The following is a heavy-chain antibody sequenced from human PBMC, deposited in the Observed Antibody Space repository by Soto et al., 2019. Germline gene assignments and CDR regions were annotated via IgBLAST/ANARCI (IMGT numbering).Heavy chain of an antibody. V-gene: IGHV1-69*12. D-gene: IGHD3-9*01. CDR1: GGTFSSYA. J-gene: IGHJ4*02. CDR3: ARVPIRYFDWLQAGYFDY. CDR2: IIPIFGTA. Sequence: QVQLVQSGAEVKKPGSSVKVSCKASGGTFSSYAISWVRQAPGQGLEWMGGIIPIFGTANYAQKFQGRVTITADESTSTAYMELSSLRSEDTAVYYCARVPIRYFDWLQAGYFDYWGQGTLVTVSS.